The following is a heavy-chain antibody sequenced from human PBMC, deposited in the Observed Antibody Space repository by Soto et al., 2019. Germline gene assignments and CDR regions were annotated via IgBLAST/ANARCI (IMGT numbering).Heavy chain of an antibody. CDR1: GGSISSSSYY. D-gene: IGHD2-8*01. J-gene: IGHJ4*02. Sequence: QLQLQESGPGLVKPSETLSLTCTVSGGSISSSSYYWGWIRQSPGKGLEWIGSIYYSGSTYYNPSLKSRVTISVDTSKNQFSLKLSSVTAADTAVYYCARHPTNIVLMVYATHYFDYWGQGTLVTVSS. CDR3: ARHPTNIVLMVYATHYFDY. CDR2: IYYSGST. V-gene: IGHV4-39*01.